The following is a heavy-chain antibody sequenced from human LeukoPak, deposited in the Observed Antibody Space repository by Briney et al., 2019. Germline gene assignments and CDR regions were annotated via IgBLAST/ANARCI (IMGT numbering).Heavy chain of an antibody. D-gene: IGHD6-19*01. Sequence: GGSLRLSCSASGFTFSSYAMHWVRQAPGKGLEYVSAISSNGGSTYYADSVKGRFTISRDNSKNTLYLQMSSLRAEDTAVYYCARTYQWLEINAEYFQHWGQGTLVTVSS. J-gene: IGHJ1*01. V-gene: IGHV3-64D*06. CDR3: ARTYQWLEINAEYFQH. CDR1: GFTFSSYA. CDR2: ISSNGGST.